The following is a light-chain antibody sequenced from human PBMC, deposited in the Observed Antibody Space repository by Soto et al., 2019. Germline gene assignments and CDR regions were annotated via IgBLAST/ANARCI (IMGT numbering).Light chain of an antibody. CDR3: GTWDSSLSAVV. V-gene: IGLV1-51*01. J-gene: IGLJ2*01. CDR1: SSNIGSNY. Sequence: QSVLKQPPSVSAAPGQKVTISCSGSSSNIGSNYVSWYQQLPGTATKLLIYDNNKRPSGIPDRFSGSKSGTSATLGITGLQTGDEADYYCGTWDSSLSAVVFGGGTKLTVL. CDR2: DNN.